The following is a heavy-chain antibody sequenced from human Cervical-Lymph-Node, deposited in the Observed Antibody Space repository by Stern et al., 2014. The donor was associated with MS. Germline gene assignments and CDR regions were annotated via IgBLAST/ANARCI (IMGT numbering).Heavy chain of an antibody. Sequence: QLQLQESGPGLVKPSQTLSLTCTVSGGSISNGDYYWAWIRQPPGKGLEWIGSIFYSGTSYYSPSLKSRVSISVDTSKNQFSLRLNSLIAADTAVYYCARSGDFGDTVHWFDPWGQGTLVTVSS. CDR1: GGSISNGDYY. CDR3: ARSGDFGDTVHWFDP. V-gene: IGHV4-30-4*01. CDR2: IFYSGTS. D-gene: IGHD3-10*01. J-gene: IGHJ5*02.